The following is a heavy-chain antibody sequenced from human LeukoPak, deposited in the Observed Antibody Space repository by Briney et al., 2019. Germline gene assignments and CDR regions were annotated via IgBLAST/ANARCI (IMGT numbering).Heavy chain of an antibody. Sequence: ASVKVSCKVSGYTLTELSMHWVRQAPGKGLEWMGGFDPEDGETIYAQKFQGRVTMTEDTSTDTAYMELSSLRSEDTAVYYCATNSYDSSGYPYYFDYWGQGTLVTVSS. CDR3: ATNSYDSSGYPYYFDY. J-gene: IGHJ4*02. D-gene: IGHD3-22*01. V-gene: IGHV1-24*01. CDR1: GYTLTELS. CDR2: FDPEDGET.